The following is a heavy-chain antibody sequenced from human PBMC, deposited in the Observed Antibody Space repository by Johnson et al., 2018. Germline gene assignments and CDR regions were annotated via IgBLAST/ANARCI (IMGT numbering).Heavy chain of an antibody. V-gene: IGHV3-48*01. CDR2: ISGGGFSI. D-gene: IGHD4-11*01. CDR3: AREAVVSKHGFDV. J-gene: IGHJ3*01. Sequence: VQLVQSGGGLVQPGGSLRLSCAASGFSFSSESMNWVRQAPGKGLEWLSYISGGGFSIYYADSVKGRFTISRDNARNSLYLQMNSLRAEDTAVYYCAREAVVSKHGFDVWGQGTMVTVSS. CDR1: GFSFSSES.